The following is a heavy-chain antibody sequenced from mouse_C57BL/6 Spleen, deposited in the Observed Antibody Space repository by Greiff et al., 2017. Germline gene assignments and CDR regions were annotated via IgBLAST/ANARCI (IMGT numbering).Heavy chain of an antibody. D-gene: IGHD2-1*01. CDR1: GYAFSSYW. Sequence: QVQLKQSGAELVKPGASVKISCKASGYAFSSYWMNWVKQRPGKGLEWIGQIYPGDGDTNYNGKFKGKATLTADKSSSTAYMQLSSLTSEDSAVYFCARSGAIYYGNFFAYWGQGTLVTVSA. J-gene: IGHJ3*01. V-gene: IGHV1-80*01. CDR2: IYPGDGDT. CDR3: ARSGAIYYGNFFAY.